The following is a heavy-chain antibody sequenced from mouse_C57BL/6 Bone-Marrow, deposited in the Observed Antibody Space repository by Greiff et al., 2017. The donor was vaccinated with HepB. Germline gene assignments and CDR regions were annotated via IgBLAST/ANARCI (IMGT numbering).Heavy chain of an antibody. Sequence: QVQLKQSGPELVKPGASVKLSCKASGYTFTSYDINWVKQRPGQGLEWIGWIYPRDGSTKYNEKFKGKATLTVDTSSSTAYMELHSLTSEDSAVYFCLRGDSSGLYAMDYWGQVTSVTVSS. CDR3: LRGDSSGLYAMDY. CDR1: GYTFTSYD. D-gene: IGHD3-2*02. J-gene: IGHJ4*01. CDR2: IYPRDGST. V-gene: IGHV1-85*01.